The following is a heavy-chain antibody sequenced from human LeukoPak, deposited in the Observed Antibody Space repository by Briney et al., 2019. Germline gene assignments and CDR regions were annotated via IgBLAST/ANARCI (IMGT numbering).Heavy chain of an antibody. V-gene: IGHV1-2*02. J-gene: IGHJ5*02. D-gene: IGHD6-19*01. CDR3: ARASRGWYTGNWFDP. CDR2: INPNSGGT. Sequence: ASVKVSCKASGYTFTGYYMHWVRQAPGQGLEWMGWINPNSGGTNYAQKFQGRVTMTRDTSISTAYMELSRLRSDDTAVYYCARASRGWYTGNWFDPWGQGTLVTVSS. CDR1: GYTFTGYY.